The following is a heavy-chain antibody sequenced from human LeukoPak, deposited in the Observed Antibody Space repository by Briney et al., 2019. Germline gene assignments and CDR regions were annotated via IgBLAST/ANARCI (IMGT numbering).Heavy chain of an antibody. V-gene: IGHV4-31*03. CDR3: ARGLGTYYYDSSGWYYFDY. D-gene: IGHD3-22*01. J-gene: IGHJ4*02. CDR1: GGSISSSGYY. Sequence: PSETLSLTCTVSGGSISSSGYYWSWIRQHPGKGLEWIGYIYYSGSTYYNPSLKSRVTISVDTSKDQFSLKLSSVTAADTAVYYCARGLGTYYYDSSGWYYFDYWGQGTLVTVSS. CDR2: IYYSGST.